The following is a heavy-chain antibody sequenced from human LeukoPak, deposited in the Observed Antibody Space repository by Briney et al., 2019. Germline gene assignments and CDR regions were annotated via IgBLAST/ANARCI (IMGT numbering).Heavy chain of an antibody. J-gene: IGHJ4*02. CDR3: ARERAYCSSTSCYIRGIDY. CDR1: GGTFSSYA. CDR2: IIPIFGIA. D-gene: IGHD2-2*02. V-gene: IGHV1-69*04. Sequence: ASVKVSCKASGGTFSSYAISWVRQAPGQGLEWMGRIIPIFGIANYAQKFQGRVTITADKSTSTAYMELSSLRSEDTAVYYCARERAYCSSTSCYIRGIDYWGQGTLVTVPS.